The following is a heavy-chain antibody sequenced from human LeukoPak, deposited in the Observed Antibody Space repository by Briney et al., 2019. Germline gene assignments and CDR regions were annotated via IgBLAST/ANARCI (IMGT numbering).Heavy chain of an antibody. J-gene: IGHJ4*02. CDR1: GGSISSGDYY. V-gene: IGHV4-30-4*01. D-gene: IGHD3-10*01. CDR2: IYYSGST. CDR3: ARGMVRGEGVAY. Sequence: PSQTLSLTCTVSGGSISSGDYYWSWIRQPPGKGLEWIGYIYYSGSTYYNPSLKSRVTISVDTSKNQFSLKLSFVTAADTAVYYCARGMVRGEGVAYWGQGTLVTVSS.